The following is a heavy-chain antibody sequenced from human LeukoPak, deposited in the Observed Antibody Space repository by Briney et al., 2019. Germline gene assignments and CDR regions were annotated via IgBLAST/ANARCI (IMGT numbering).Heavy chain of an antibody. Sequence: GGSLRLSCAASGFTFSSYAMSWVRQAPGKGLEWVSAISGSGGSTYYADSVKGRFTISGDNSKNTLYLQMNSLRAEGTAVYYCAKERIDTAMVPYYFDYWGQGTLVTVSS. D-gene: IGHD5-18*01. J-gene: IGHJ4*02. CDR1: GFTFSSYA. CDR2: ISGSGGST. V-gene: IGHV3-23*01. CDR3: AKERIDTAMVPYYFDY.